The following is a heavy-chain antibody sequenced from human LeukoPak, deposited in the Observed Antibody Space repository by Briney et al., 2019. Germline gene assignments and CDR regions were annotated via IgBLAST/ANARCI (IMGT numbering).Heavy chain of an antibody. Sequence: PGGSLRLSCAASGFTFSGYAMHWVRQPPGKGLEWVAVISYDGSNKYYANSVKGRFTISRDNSKNTLYLQMNSLRAEDTAVYYCARDAWGAVAATLDVWGQGTTVTVSS. CDR1: GFTFSGYA. D-gene: IGHD6-19*01. J-gene: IGHJ6*02. CDR3: ARDAWGAVAATLDV. V-gene: IGHV3-30-3*01. CDR2: ISYDGSNK.